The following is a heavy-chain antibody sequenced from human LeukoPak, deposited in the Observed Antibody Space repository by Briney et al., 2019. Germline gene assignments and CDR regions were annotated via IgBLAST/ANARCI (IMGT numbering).Heavy chain of an antibody. V-gene: IGHV3-30*04. CDR3: ARATDPRSAFDI. CDR2: ISYDGSNK. Sequence: GGSLRLSCAASGFTFSNYAMHWVRQAPGKGLEWVAVISYDGSNKYYADSVKGRFTISRDNSKNTLYLQMNSLRAEDTAVYYCARATDPRSAFDIWGQGTMVTVSS. CDR1: GFTFSNYA. J-gene: IGHJ3*02.